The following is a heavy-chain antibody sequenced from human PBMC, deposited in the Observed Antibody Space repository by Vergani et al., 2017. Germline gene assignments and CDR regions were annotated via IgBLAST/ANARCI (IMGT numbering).Heavy chain of an antibody. Sequence: QVQLVESEGGVVQPGRSLTLSCAASGFTFSSHGMHWVRQAPGKGLEWVAVVWYDGSNKYYGDSVKGRFTISRDNSKNSLYLQMNSLRAEDTAVYYCARDSPEWIQLWGFDYWGQGTLVTVSS. CDR1: GFTFSSHG. V-gene: IGHV3-33*01. J-gene: IGHJ4*02. CDR3: ARDSPEWIQLWGFDY. CDR2: VWYDGSNK. D-gene: IGHD5-18*01.